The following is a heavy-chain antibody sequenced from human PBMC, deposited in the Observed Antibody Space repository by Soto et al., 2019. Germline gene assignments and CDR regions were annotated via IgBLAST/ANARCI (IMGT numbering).Heavy chain of an antibody. J-gene: IGHJ4*02. D-gene: IGHD2-21*02. CDR2: THYSGST. CDR1: GASISSYY. Sequence: SETLSLTCTVFGASISSYYWSWIRQPPGKGLEWIGYTHYSGSTNSNPSLKSRVTISVDTSKNQFSLKVSSVTAADTAVYYCAREGDWRYFDQWGQGTLVTVSS. CDR3: AREGDWRYFDQ. V-gene: IGHV4-59*01.